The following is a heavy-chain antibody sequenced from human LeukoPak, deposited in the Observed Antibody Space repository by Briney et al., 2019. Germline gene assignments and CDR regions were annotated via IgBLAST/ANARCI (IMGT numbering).Heavy chain of an antibody. CDR1: GGSISSYY. CDR2: IYYSGST. J-gene: IGHJ4*02. CDR3: AGIGGSSGWYPLRY. D-gene: IGHD6-19*01. Sequence: SETLSLTCTVSGGSISSYYWSWIRQPPGKGLEWIGYIYYSGSTNYNPSLKSRVTISVDTSKNQFSLKLSSVTAADTAVYYCAGIGGSSGWYPLRYWGQGTLVTVSS. V-gene: IGHV4-59*01.